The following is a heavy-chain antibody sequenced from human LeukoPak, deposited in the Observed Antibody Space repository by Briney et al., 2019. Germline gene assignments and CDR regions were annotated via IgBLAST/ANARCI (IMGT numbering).Heavy chain of an antibody. CDR3: ATDGFDYYDSSGYYYFDY. V-gene: IGHV3-23*01. CDR1: GFSFSIHP. Sequence: GGSLRLSCAASGFSFSIHPMSWVRQAPGKGLQWVSAISGGGSSTYYADSVKGRFTISRDNSKNTLYLQMNSLRAEDTAVYYCATDGFDYYDSSGYYYFDYWGQGTLVTVSS. CDR2: ISGGGSST. D-gene: IGHD3-22*01. J-gene: IGHJ4*02.